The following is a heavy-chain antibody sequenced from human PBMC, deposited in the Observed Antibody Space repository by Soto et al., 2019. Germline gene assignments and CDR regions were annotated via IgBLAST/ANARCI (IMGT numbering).Heavy chain of an antibody. CDR1: GFTFSSYA. V-gene: IGHV3-30-3*01. D-gene: IGHD1-1*01. CDR2: ISYDGSNK. Sequence: GWSLRLSCAASGFTFSSYAMHWVRQAPGKGLEWVAFISYDGSNKYYADSVKGRFTISRDNSKNTLYLQMNSLRAEDTAVYYCAYNDRTSNVDYWGQGTLVIVSS. J-gene: IGHJ4*02. CDR3: AYNDRTSNVDY.